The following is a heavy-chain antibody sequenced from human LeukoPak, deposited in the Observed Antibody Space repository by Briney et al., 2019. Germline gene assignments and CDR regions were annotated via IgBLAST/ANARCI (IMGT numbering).Heavy chain of an antibody. CDR1: GFTSRDHA. Sequence: PGRSLTLSCRTSGFTSRDHAMNGVPQAPGKGREWVGFIRSQAYRGTTEYAASVQGRFTISRDDSGGIAYLHMSSLKTEDTALYCCTRGPIHLWKHNGVDVWGQGTTVTVSS. CDR2: IRSQAYRGTT. J-gene: IGHJ6*02. CDR3: TRGPIHLWKHNGVDV. D-gene: IGHD5-18*01. V-gene: IGHV3-49*04.